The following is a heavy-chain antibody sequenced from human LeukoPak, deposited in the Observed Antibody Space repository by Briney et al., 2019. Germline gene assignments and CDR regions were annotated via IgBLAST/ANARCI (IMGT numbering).Heavy chain of an antibody. CDR3: ARLAAARPYDY. CDR2: INPNSGGT. J-gene: IGHJ4*02. CDR1: GYTFTGYY. Sequence: VTSVKVSCKASGYTFTGYYMHWVRQAPGQGLEWMGWINPNSGGTNYAQKFQGRVTMTRDTSIGTAYMELSRLRSDDTAVYYCARLAAARPYDYWGQGTLVTVSS. V-gene: IGHV1-2*02. D-gene: IGHD6-13*01.